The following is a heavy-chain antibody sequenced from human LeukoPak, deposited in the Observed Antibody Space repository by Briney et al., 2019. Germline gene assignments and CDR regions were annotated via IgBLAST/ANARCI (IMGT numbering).Heavy chain of an antibody. J-gene: IGHJ3*02. CDR2: IYPGDSDT. V-gene: IGHV5-51*01. Sequence: GESLKISCKGSGYSFTSYWIGWVRQMPGKGLEWMGIIYPGDSDTRHSPSFQGQVTISADKSISTAYLQWSSLKASDTAMYYCARQGGYSYAPDAFDNWGQGTMVTVSS. CDR1: GYSFTSYW. CDR3: ARQGGYSYAPDAFDN. D-gene: IGHD5-18*01.